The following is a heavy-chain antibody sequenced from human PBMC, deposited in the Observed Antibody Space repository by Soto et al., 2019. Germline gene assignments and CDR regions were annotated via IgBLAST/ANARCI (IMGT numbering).Heavy chain of an antibody. D-gene: IGHD2-2*01. CDR1: GYTFASYG. V-gene: IGHV1-18*01. J-gene: IGHJ6*02. CDR3: AREGTCSSTSCPTYFSFGMDV. Sequence: QVQLVQSGAEVKKPGASVKVSCKASGYTFASYGISWVRQAPGQGLEWMGWISAYNGNTNYAQKLQCRVTMTSDTCTRTAYMEVRSLRSDDTAVYYCAREGTCSSTSCPTYFSFGMDVWGQGTTVTVSS. CDR2: ISAYNGNT.